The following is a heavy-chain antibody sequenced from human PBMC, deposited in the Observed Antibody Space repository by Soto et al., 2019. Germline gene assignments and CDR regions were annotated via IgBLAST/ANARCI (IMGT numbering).Heavy chain of an antibody. CDR2: IRISGGTT. J-gene: IGHJ4*02. CDR3: AKGAWLDY. V-gene: IGHV3-23*01. Sequence: DVQLLESGGGLVQPGGSLRLSCAASGFTFSTFDMSWVRQAPGKGLEWVSVIRISGGTTYYADSVKGRFTISRDNSKDALFLQMNGLRVEDAAVYYCAKGAWLDYWGQGTLVTVSS. CDR1: GFTFSTFD.